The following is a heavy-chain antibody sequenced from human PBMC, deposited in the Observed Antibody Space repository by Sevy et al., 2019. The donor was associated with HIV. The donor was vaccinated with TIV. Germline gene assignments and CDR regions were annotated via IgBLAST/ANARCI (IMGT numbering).Heavy chain of an antibody. Sequence: GGSLRLSCAASGFTFSSYEITWVRQAPGKGLEWISSISSSGTTIYYGDSVEGRFTISRDNPKNSLYLQMNSLRAEDTALYYCARKGGPYDIGFDPWGQGTLVTVSS. J-gene: IGHJ5*02. CDR2: ISSSGTTI. D-gene: IGHD3-22*01. CDR1: GFTFSSYE. CDR3: ARKGGPYDIGFDP. V-gene: IGHV3-48*03.